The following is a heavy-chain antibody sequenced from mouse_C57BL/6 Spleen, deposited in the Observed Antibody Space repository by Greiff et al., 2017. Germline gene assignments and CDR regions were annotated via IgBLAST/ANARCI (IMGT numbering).Heavy chain of an antibody. V-gene: IGHV1-52*01. J-gene: IGHJ2*01. D-gene: IGHD1-1*01. CDR2: IDPSDSET. Sequence: QVQLQQPGAELVRPGSSVKLSCKASGYTFTSYWMHWVKQRPLQGLEWIGNIDPSDSETNYNQKFKDKATLTVDKSSSTAYMQLSSLTSADSAVYYGAGTPSSYYGTPYFDDWGQGTTLTVST. CDR1: GYTFTSYW. CDR3: AGTPSSYYGTPYFDD.